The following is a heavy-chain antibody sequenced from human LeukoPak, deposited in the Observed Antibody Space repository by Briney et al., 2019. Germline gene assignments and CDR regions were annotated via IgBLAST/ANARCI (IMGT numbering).Heavy chain of an antibody. V-gene: IGHV4-34*01. CDR2: INHSGST. Sequence: SETPSLTCAVYGGSFSGYYWSWIRQPPGKGLEWIGEINHSGSTNYNPSLKSRVTISVDTSKNQFSLKLSSVTAADTAVYYCARVRRYCSGGSCPPTEYFQHWGQGTLVTVSS. J-gene: IGHJ1*01. D-gene: IGHD2-15*01. CDR3: ARVRRYCSGGSCPPTEYFQH. CDR1: GGSFSGYY.